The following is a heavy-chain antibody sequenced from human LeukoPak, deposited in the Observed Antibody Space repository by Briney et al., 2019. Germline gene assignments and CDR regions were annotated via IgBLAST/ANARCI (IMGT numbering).Heavy chain of an antibody. Sequence: GRSLRLSCVASGFTFDDYAMHWVRRAPGKGLEWVSGISWNSGSIGYADSVKGRFTISRDNAKNSLYLQMNSLRAEDTALYYCAKEGYSYGPRGFDYWGQGTLVTVSS. V-gene: IGHV3-9*01. CDR2: ISWNSGSI. D-gene: IGHD5-18*01. CDR3: AKEGYSYGPRGFDY. CDR1: GFTFDDYA. J-gene: IGHJ4*02.